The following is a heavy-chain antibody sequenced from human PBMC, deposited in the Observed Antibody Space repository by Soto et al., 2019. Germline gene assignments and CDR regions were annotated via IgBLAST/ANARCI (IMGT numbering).Heavy chain of an antibody. D-gene: IGHD1-1*01. CDR3: ARDEAYKSNDGGWFDP. CDR1: GYTFTSYG. V-gene: IGHV1-18*01. CDR2: ISAYNGNT. Sequence: QVQLVQSGAEVKKPGASVKVSCKASGYTFTSYGISWVRQASGQGLEWMGWISAYNGNTKYAQKLQGRVTMTTDTSTTTAYMELRSLRSDATAVYYCARDEAYKSNDGGWFDPWGQGTLVTVSS. J-gene: IGHJ5*02.